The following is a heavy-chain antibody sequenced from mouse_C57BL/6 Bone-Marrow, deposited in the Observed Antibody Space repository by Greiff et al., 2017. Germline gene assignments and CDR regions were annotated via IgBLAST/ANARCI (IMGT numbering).Heavy chain of an antibody. D-gene: IGHD1-1*01. Sequence: EVKLMESGEGLVKPGGSLKLSCAASGFTFSSYAMSWVRQTPEKRLEWVAYISSGGDYIYYADTVKGRFTISRDNARNTLYLQMSSLKSEDTAMDYCTRDPAVVGMDYWGQGPSVTVSS. V-gene: IGHV5-9-1*02. CDR3: TRDPAVVGMDY. CDR1: GFTFSSYA. CDR2: ISSGGDYI. J-gene: IGHJ4*01.